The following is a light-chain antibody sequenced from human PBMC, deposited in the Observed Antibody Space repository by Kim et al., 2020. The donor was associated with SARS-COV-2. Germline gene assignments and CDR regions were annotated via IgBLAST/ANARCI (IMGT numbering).Light chain of an antibody. CDR3: QQSYTMPWT. V-gene: IGKV1-39*01. CDR2: GAS. Sequence: DIQMTQSPSSLSASVGDRVTITCRASQSISTYLNWYQHKPGKAPKLLIYGASSLQSGVPSRFSGSGSGTDLTLTISSLQFEEIATYYCQQSYTMPWTFGQGTKVDIK. J-gene: IGKJ1*01. CDR1: QSISTY.